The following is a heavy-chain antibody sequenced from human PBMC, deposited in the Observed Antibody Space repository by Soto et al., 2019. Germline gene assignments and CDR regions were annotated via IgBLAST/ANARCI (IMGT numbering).Heavy chain of an antibody. J-gene: IGHJ4*02. D-gene: IGHD6-19*01. CDR1: GYTLTELS. CDR2: FDPEDGET. Sequence: ASVKVSCKVSGYTLTELSMHWVRQAPGKGLEWMGGFDPEDGETIYADSVKGRFTISRDNVQNSLYLQMHSLRAEDTAVYYCARERGSGWTFDYWGQGTLVTVSS. V-gene: IGHV1-24*01. CDR3: ARERGSGWTFDY.